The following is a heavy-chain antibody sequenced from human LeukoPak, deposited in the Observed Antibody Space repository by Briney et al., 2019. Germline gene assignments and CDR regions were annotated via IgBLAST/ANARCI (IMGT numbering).Heavy chain of an antibody. Sequence: GASVKVSCKASGYTFTSYAMHWVRQAPGQRLEWMGWFNAGNGNTKYSQKFQGRVTITRDTSASTAYMELSSLRSEDTAVYYCARSSRVYNWFDPWGQGTLVTVSS. J-gene: IGHJ5*02. D-gene: IGHD2-8*01. CDR1: GYTFTSYA. V-gene: IGHV1-3*01. CDR3: ARSSRVYNWFDP. CDR2: FNAGNGNT.